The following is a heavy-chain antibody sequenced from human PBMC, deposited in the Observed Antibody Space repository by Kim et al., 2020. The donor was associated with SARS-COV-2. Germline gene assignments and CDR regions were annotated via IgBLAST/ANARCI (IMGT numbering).Heavy chain of an antibody. CDR3: AITRGYNYGFFDY. CDR2: IHPGDSKN. CDR1: GYSFTSYW. D-gene: IGHD5-18*01. V-gene: IGHV5-51*01. Sequence: GESLKISCKGSGYSFTSYWIGWVRQMPGKGLEWVALIHPGDSKNVYSSSFQGQVTVSADKSISTAYLQWSSLKASDTATYYCAITRGYNYGFFDYWGQGTLVTVSS. J-gene: IGHJ4*02.